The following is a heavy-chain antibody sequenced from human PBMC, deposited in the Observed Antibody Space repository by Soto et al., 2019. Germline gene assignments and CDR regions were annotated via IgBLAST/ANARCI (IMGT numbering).Heavy chain of an antibody. Sequence: SVKVSCKASGGTFSSYAISWVRQAPGQGLEWMGGIIPIFGTANYAQKFQGRVTITADESTSTAYMELSSLRSEDTAVYYCARGRYDFWSGYHTQYYFDYWGQGTLVTVPQ. V-gene: IGHV1-69*13. D-gene: IGHD3-3*01. J-gene: IGHJ4*02. CDR1: GGTFSSYA. CDR2: IIPIFGTA. CDR3: ARGRYDFWSGYHTQYYFDY.